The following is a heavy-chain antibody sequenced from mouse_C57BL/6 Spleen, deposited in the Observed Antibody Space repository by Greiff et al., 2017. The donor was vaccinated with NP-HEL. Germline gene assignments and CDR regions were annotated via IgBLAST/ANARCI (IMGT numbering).Heavy chain of an antibody. CDR2: IWSGGST. CDR1: GFSLTSYG. V-gene: IGHV2-4*01. D-gene: IGHD6-1*01. J-gene: IGHJ1*03. Sequence: QVQLQQSGPGLVQPSQSLSITCTVSGFSLTSYGVHWVRQTPGKGLEWLGVIWSGGSTDYNAAFISRLSISKDNSKSQVFFKMNSLQADDTAIYYCAIASFDVWGTGTTVTVSS. CDR3: AIASFDV.